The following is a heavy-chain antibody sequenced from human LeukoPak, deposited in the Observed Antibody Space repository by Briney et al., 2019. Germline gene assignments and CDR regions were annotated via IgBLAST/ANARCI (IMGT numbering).Heavy chain of an antibody. D-gene: IGHD2-2*01. V-gene: IGHV1-2*02. CDR2: IDPKSDGT. CDR1: GYTFIGYY. Sequence: ASVRVSCKASGYTFIGYYMHWVRQAPGQGLEWMGWIDPKSDGTNYAQKFQGRVNMTRDTSVSTVYMELSRLSSDDTAVYYCARSSCSRTTCPDYWGQGTLVTVSS. J-gene: IGHJ4*02. CDR3: ARSSCSRTTCPDY.